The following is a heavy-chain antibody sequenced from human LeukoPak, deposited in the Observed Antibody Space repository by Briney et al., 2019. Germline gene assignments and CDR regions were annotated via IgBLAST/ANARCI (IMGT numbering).Heavy chain of an antibody. CDR2: IFYTGST. CDR1: GGSISSYY. V-gene: IGHV4-59*08. Sequence: SETLSLTRTVFGGSISSYYWSWIRQPPGKGLEWIGYIFYTGSTNYSPSLKSRVSISVDTFKNQFSLKLSSVTAADTAVYYCARKYPDHWFDPWGQGTLVTVSS. J-gene: IGHJ5*02. D-gene: IGHD6-6*01. CDR3: ARKYPDHWFDP.